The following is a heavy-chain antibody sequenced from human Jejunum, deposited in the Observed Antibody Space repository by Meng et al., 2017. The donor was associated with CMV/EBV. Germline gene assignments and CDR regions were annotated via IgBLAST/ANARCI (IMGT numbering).Heavy chain of an antibody. CDR3: ARGIEAGLDY. CDR1: GYTFTSLD. V-gene: IGHV1-8*01. J-gene: IGHJ4*02. CDR2: MNPSRGIT. D-gene: IGHD5-12*01. Sequence: QVPLVESGAEVENPGAAVQVSCKASGYTFTSLDINWVRQATGQGPEWMGWMNPSRGITAYAQKFQGRVTMTRDTSIDTAYMELTSLKSEDTAIYYCARGIEAGLDYWGQGTLVTVSS.